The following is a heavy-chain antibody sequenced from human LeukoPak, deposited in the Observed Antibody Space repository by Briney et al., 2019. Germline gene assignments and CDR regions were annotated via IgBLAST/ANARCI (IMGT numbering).Heavy chain of an antibody. Sequence: SETRSLTCSVSGGSVSAYYWSWIRQPPGKGLEYIGYMSYSGSTNCNPSVKSRVTISIDASRNQFSLKLSSVTAADTAVYYCARMINGDYFDYWGRGTLVTVSS. CDR1: GGSVSAYY. CDR3: ARMINGDYFDY. CDR2: MSYSGST. V-gene: IGHV4-59*02. D-gene: IGHD3-16*01. J-gene: IGHJ4*02.